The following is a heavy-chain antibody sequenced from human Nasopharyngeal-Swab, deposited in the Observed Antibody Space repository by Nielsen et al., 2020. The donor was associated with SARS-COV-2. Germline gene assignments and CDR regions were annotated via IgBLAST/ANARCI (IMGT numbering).Heavy chain of an antibody. J-gene: IGHJ3*02. CDR2: IYYSGST. V-gene: IGHV4-31*02. D-gene: IGHD3-22*01. CDR3: ARATMIVVVIGAFDI. Sequence: WIRQPPGKGLEWIGYIYYSGSTHYNPSLKSRVTISVDTSKNQFSLKLSSVTAADTAVYYCARATMIVVVIGAFDIWGQGTMDTVSS.